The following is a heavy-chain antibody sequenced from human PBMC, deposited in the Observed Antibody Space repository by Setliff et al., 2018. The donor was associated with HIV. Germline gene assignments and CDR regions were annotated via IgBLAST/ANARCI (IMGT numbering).Heavy chain of an antibody. CDR3: ARATPGYNYGSRHAFDI. D-gene: IGHD5-18*01. J-gene: IGHJ3*02. CDR1: GGSFSGYY. V-gene: IGHV4-34*12. CDR2: IIHSGST. Sequence: SETLSLTCAVYGGSFSGYYWSWIRQPPGKGLEWIGEIIHSGSTYYNPSLKSRVTVSADTSKNQFSLRLNSVTAADTAVYYCARATPGYNYGSRHAFDIWGQGTKVTVSS.